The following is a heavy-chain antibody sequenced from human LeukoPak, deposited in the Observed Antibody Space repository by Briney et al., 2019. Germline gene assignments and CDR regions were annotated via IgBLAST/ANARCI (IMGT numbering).Heavy chain of an antibody. D-gene: IGHD4/OR15-4a*01. V-gene: IGHV4-39*07. CDR2: IYYSGST. Sequence: SETLSLTCTVSGGSISSSSYYWGWIRQPPGKGLEWIGSIYYSGSTYYNPSLKSRVTISVDRSKNQFSLSLRSGTAADTAVYYCAGWGELWWASWGQGTLVTVSS. CDR1: GGSISSSSYY. CDR3: AGWGELWWAS. J-gene: IGHJ5*02.